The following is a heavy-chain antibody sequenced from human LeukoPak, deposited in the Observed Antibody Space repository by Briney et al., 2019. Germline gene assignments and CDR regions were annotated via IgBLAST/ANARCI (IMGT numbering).Heavy chain of an antibody. CDR1: GFTFSDCY. CDR3: VREAVGITFFDN. J-gene: IGHJ4*02. D-gene: IGHD3-22*01. CDR2: MSSGSSYT. Sequence: GGSLRLSCAASGFTFSDCYMSWIRQAPGKGLEWVSYMSSGSSYTNFADSVKGRFIISRDNAKNSLYLQMNSLRAEDTAVYYCVREAVGITFFDNWGQGTLVTVSS. V-gene: IGHV3-11*06.